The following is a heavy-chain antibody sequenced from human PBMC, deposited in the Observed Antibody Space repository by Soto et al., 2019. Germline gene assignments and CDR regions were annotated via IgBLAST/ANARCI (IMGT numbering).Heavy chain of an antibody. V-gene: IGHV3-13*05. CDR2: ISAAGDP. Sequence: EVQLVESGGGLVQPGGSLRLSCAASGFTFRNYDMHWVRQGTGKGLEWVSGISAAGDPDYADSVEGRFTISRENAQNSFFLPMNSLRVGDTAVYYCARTDRDFYGMDVWGQGTTVIVSS. CDR1: GFTFRNYD. CDR3: ARTDRDFYGMDV. J-gene: IGHJ6*02.